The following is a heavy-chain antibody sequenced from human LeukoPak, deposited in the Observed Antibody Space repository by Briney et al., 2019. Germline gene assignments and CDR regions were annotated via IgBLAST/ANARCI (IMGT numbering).Heavy chain of an antibody. V-gene: IGHV3-49*04. CDR2: IRSKAYGGTT. D-gene: IGHD2-21*01. Sequence: GGSLRLSCAASRFTFSSYAMTWVRQAPGKGLEWVGFIRSKAYGGTTEYAASVKGRFTISRDDSKSIAYLQMNSLKTEDTAVYYCFNSGGPFDPWGQGTLITVSS. CDR3: FNSGGPFDP. J-gene: IGHJ5*02. CDR1: RFTFSSYA.